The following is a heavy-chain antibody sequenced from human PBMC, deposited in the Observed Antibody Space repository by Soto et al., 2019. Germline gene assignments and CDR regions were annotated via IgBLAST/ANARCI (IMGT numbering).Heavy chain of an antibody. D-gene: IGHD2-15*01. CDR1: GFTFSSYA. Sequence: GGSLRLSCAASGFTFSSYAMHWVRQAPGKGLEWVAVISYDGSNKDYADSVKGRFTISRDNSKNTLYLQMNSLRAEDTAVYYCARVVIGYCSGGSCWHFDYWGQGTLVTVSS. CDR2: ISYDGSNK. CDR3: ARVVIGYCSGGSCWHFDY. V-gene: IGHV3-30-3*01. J-gene: IGHJ4*02.